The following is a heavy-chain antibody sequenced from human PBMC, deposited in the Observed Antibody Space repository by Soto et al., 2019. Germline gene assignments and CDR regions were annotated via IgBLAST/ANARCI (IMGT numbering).Heavy chain of an antibody. D-gene: IGHD3-3*01. CDR1: GGYFSGYY. Sequence: PSETLSLTCAVYGGYFSGYYWSWISQPPGKGLEWIGEINHSGSTNYNPSLKSRVTISVDTSKHQFSLKLSPVTAADTAVYYCARTTSFGVVIRRYYYYMDVWGKGTTVTVSS. CDR2: INHSGST. J-gene: IGHJ6*03. V-gene: IGHV4-34*01. CDR3: ARTTSFGVVIRRYYYYMDV.